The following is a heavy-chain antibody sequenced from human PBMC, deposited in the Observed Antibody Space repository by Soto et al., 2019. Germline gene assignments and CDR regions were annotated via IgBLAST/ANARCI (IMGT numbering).Heavy chain of an antibody. CDR3: ARLTDCSGGSCYYYCGMDV. V-gene: IGHV1-69*01. D-gene: IGHD2-15*01. CDR2: IIPIFGTA. J-gene: IGHJ6*02. Sequence: QVQLVQSGAEVKKPGSSVKVSCKASGGTFSSYAISWVRQAPGQGLEWMGGIIPIFGTANYAQKFQGRVTITADESTSTAYMELSSLRSEDTAVYYCARLTDCSGGSCYYYCGMDVGGQGTTVTVSS. CDR1: GGTFSSYA.